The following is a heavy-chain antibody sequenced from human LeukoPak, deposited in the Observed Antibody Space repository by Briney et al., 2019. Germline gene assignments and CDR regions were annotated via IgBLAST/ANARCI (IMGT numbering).Heavy chain of an antibody. CDR2: IGTAGDT. CDR1: GFTFGSYD. V-gene: IGHV3-13*01. CDR3: ARAVAGVVFDY. Sequence: GGSLRLSCAASGFTFGSYDMHWVRQATGKGLEWVSAIGTAGDTYYPGSVKGRFAISRENAKNSLYLQMNSLRAGDTAVYYCARAVAGVVFDYWGQGTLVTVSS. D-gene: IGHD6-19*01. J-gene: IGHJ4*02.